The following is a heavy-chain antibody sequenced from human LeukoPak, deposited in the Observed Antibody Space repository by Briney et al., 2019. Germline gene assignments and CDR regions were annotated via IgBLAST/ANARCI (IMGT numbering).Heavy chain of an antibody. J-gene: IGHJ5*02. Sequence: SETLSLTCTVSGGSISSSSYYWGWIRQPPGKGLEWIGSIYYSGSTYYNPSLKSRVTISVDTSKNQFSLKLSSVTAADTAVYYCARLKRGRFLEWLSPSWFDPWDQGTLVTVSS. CDR1: GGSISSSSYY. CDR2: IYYSGST. D-gene: IGHD3-3*01. CDR3: ARLKRGRFLEWLSPSWFDP. V-gene: IGHV4-39*01.